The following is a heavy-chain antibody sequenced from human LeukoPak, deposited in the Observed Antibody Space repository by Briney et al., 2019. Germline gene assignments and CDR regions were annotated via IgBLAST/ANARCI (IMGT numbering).Heavy chain of an antibody. J-gene: IGHJ6*03. V-gene: IGHV1-46*01. Sequence: GASVKVSCKASGYTFTSYYMHWVRQAPGQGLEWMGIINPNGGRTSYGQKFQGRVTMTRDMSTSTVYMELSSLRSEDTAVYYCAGPKGDCSGGSCYPAYYYYMDVWGKGTTVTISS. CDR1: GYTFTSYY. CDR2: INPNGGRT. CDR3: AGPKGDCSGGSCYPAYYYYMDV. D-gene: IGHD2-15*01.